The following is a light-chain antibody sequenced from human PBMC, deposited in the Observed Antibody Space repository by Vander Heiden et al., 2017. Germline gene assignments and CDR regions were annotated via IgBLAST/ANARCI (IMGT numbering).Light chain of an antibody. J-gene: IGKJ1*01. CDR3: HHRSNWPGT. Sequence: DIVLTPSPATLSLSPGERATLSCRASQSVNYYLAWYRQKPGQAPRLLIYDVSNRATGIPARFSGSGSGTDFTLTISSLEPEDFAVYYCHHRSNWPGTFGQGTKVEMK. CDR2: DVS. CDR1: QSVNYY. V-gene: IGKV3-11*01.